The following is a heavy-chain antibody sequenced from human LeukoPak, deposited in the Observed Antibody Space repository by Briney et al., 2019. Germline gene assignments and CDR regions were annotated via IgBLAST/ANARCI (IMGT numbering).Heavy chain of an antibody. V-gene: IGHV4-39*01. D-gene: IGHD3-3*01. Sequence: SETLSLTCTVSGGSISTTNYYWGWIRQPPGRDLEWIGSIYSSGNAYYNPSLESRVTISVDTSKNQLSLKLTSATAADTSVYYCARHSGLRSPFDPWGQGTLVTVSS. CDR2: IYSSGNA. CDR1: GGSISTTNYY. CDR3: ARHSGLRSPFDP. J-gene: IGHJ5*02.